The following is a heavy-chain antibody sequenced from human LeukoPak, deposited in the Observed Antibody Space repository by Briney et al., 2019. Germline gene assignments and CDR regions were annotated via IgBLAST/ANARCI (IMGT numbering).Heavy chain of an antibody. Sequence: GGSLRLSCSASGFTFSSYAMHWVRQAPGKGLEYVSAVSSNGGSTYYADSVKGRFTISRDNSKNTLYLQMSSLRAEDTAVYYCVKGRVVVTAMDDYFDYWGQGTLVTVSS. V-gene: IGHV3-64D*09. CDR1: GFTFSSYA. J-gene: IGHJ4*02. CDR3: VKGRVVVTAMDDYFDY. D-gene: IGHD2-21*02. CDR2: VSSNGGST.